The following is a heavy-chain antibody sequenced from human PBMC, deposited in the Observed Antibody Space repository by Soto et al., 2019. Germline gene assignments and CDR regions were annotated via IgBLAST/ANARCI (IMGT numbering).Heavy chain of an antibody. D-gene: IGHD1-1*01. Sequence: QVHLVQSGAEVKKPEASVKVSCKASGYTFTSYGITWVRQAPGQGLEGMGWISVHNGNTDYAQKLQGRVIVTRDTSTSTAYIELRSLRSDDTAVYYCARGRYGDYWGQGALVTVSS. CDR1: GYTFTSYG. J-gene: IGHJ4*02. CDR2: ISVHNGNT. V-gene: IGHV1-18*01. CDR3: ARGRYGDY.